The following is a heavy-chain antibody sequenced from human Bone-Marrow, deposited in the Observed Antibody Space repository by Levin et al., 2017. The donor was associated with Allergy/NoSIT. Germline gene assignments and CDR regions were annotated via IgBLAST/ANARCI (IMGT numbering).Heavy chain of an antibody. CDR3: ARASGRGITILGVS. CDR2: IYSGGST. CDR1: GFTVSSHY. Sequence: PGESLKISCAASGFTVSSHYMSWVRQAPGKGLEWVSVIYSGGSTYYADSVKGRFTISRDNSKNTLYLQMNSLRAEDTAVYYCARASGRGITILGVSWGQGTLVTVSS. V-gene: IGHV3-53*01. J-gene: IGHJ5*02. D-gene: IGHD3-3*01.